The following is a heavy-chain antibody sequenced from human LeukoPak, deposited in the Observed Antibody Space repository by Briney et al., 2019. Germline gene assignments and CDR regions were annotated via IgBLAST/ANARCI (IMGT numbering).Heavy chain of an antibody. V-gene: IGHV1-18*01. CDR1: GYTLTSYG. D-gene: IGHD2-2*01. Sequence: SVKVSCKASGYTLTSYGISWVRRAPGQGLDGMGWINAYNGNTNYAQKLQGRVTMTTDTSTSTAYMELRSLRSNDTAVYYCARVDCSSTRCYHYGMDVWGQGTTVTVSS. CDR2: INAYNGNT. J-gene: IGHJ6*02. CDR3: ARVDCSSTRCYHYGMDV.